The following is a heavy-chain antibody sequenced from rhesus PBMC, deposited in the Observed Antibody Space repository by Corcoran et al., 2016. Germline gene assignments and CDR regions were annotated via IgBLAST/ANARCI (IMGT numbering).Heavy chain of an antibody. D-gene: IGHD6-31*01. Sequence: QVQLQESGPGVVKPSETLSLTCAVSGYSISSGYGWSWIRQPPGKGLEWIGYIGGSSGSTNYNPSLKSRVTISKDPSKNQFSLKLSSVTAADTAVYYCARARRGSGWYFDLWGPGTPITISS. CDR1: GYSISSGYG. V-gene: IGHV4-127*01. CDR2: IGGSSGST. CDR3: ARARRGSGWYFDL. J-gene: IGHJ2*01.